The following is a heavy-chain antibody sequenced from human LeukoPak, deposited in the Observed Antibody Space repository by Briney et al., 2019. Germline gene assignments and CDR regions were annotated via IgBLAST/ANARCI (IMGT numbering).Heavy chain of an antibody. J-gene: IGHJ5*02. CDR2: IHDSGST. D-gene: IGHD3-10*01. CDR3: ARGFGAGNYYCGWFDP. Sequence: SETRSLTCTVSGASISSGDYHWNWIRQPPGKGLEWIGFIHDSGSTYYNPSLKSRVSISRDMSKNQLSLMLSSVTAADTAVYYCARGFGAGNYYCGWFDPWGQGTLVSVSS. CDR1: GASISSGDYH. V-gene: IGHV4-30-4*01.